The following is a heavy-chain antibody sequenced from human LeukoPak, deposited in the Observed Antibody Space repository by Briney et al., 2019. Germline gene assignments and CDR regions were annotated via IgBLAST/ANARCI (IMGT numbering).Heavy chain of an antibody. V-gene: IGHV1-18*04. CDR1: GYTFTSYY. CDR3: ARGSSYGFSMGY. D-gene: IGHD5-18*01. J-gene: IGHJ4*02. Sequence: GASVKVSCKASGYTFTSYYMHWVRQAPGQGLEWMGWISTYNGNTNYAQKLQGRVAMTTDTSTTTAYMELRSLRSDDTAVYYCARGSSYGFSMGYWGQGILVTVSS. CDR2: ISTYNGNT.